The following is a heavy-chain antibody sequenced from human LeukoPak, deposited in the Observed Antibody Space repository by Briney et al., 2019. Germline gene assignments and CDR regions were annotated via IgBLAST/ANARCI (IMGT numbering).Heavy chain of an antibody. D-gene: IGHD2-15*01. CDR3: AKGRCSGGACYGRGFDY. CDR2: ISGSGGST. J-gene: IGHJ4*02. V-gene: IGHV3-23*01. Sequence: GGSLRLYCAVSGFTFNSYAMSWVRQAPGKGPEWVSGISGSGGSTYYADSVKGRFTISRANSKNTLYLQMNSLRAEGTAVYYCAKGRCSGGACYGRGFDYWGQGALVTVSS. CDR1: GFTFNSYA.